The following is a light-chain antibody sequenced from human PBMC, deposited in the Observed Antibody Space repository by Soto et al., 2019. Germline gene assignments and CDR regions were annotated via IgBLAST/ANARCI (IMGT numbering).Light chain of an antibody. CDR2: DAS. Sequence: IVWTHAPGTLPFSPGEIATLSFRAIQSVSSSHLAWYQHKPGQAPRLLIYDASNRATGIPARFSGSGSGTDFTLTISSLEPEDFAVYYCQQRSNWPPITFGQGTRLEIK. CDR3: QQRSNWPPIT. V-gene: IGKV3-11*01. J-gene: IGKJ5*01. CDR1: QSVSSSH.